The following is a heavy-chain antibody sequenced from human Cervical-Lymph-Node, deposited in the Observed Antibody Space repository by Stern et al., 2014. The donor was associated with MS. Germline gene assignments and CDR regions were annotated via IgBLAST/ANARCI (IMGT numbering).Heavy chain of an antibody. CDR3: ARADEDFWRTYENFDS. Sequence: QVQLLQPGAEVKEPGASVKVSCKASGYTFTHYGIAWVRQAPGQGLEWMGWLSAYNGNINVAQKLQDRFTMTTDTSTNTAYMEVRSLRSDDTAVYYCARADEDFWRTYENFDSWGQGTLVTVSS. CDR1: GYTFTHYG. V-gene: IGHV1-18*04. D-gene: IGHD3-3*01. CDR2: LSAYNGNI. J-gene: IGHJ4*02.